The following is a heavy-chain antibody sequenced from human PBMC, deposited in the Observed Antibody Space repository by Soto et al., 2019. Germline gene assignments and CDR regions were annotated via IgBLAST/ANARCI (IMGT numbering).Heavy chain of an antibody. CDR3: ARTRLDCRGTSCYDY. CDR1: GYTFTSYG. V-gene: IGHV1-18*01. D-gene: IGHD2-2*01. CDR2: ISGYNGNT. J-gene: IGHJ4*02. Sequence: QVQLVQSGAEVKKPGASVKVSCKASGYTFTSYGISWVRQAPGQGLEWMAWISGYNGNTNYEQKVQGRVTVTADTSTSTAYLELRSLRADDTAVYYCARTRLDCRGTSCYDYWGQGTLVT.